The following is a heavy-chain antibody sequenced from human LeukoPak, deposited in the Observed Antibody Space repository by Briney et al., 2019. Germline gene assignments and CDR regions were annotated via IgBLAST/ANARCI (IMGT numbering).Heavy chain of an antibody. CDR1: GGSISSGGYY. Sequence: PSQTLSLTCTVSGGSISSGGYYWSWIRQPPGKGLEWIGYIYHSGSTYYNPSLKSRVTISVDRSKNQFSLKLSSVTAADTAVYYCARDSDLDAGESDYYYGMDVWGQGTTVTVSS. J-gene: IGHJ6*02. D-gene: IGHD3-10*01. V-gene: IGHV4-30-2*01. CDR3: ARDSDLDAGESDYYYGMDV. CDR2: IYHSGST.